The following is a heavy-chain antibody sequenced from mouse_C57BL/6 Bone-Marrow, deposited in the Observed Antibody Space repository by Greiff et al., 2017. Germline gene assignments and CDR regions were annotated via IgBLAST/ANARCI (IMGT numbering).Heavy chain of an antibody. D-gene: IGHD2-5*01. CDR3: ERCSADDSNYNGAMDY. V-gene: IGHV1-59*01. CDR1: GYTFTSYW. Sequence: QVQLQQPGAELVRPGTSVKLSCKASGYTFTSYWLHWVTQRPGQGLEWIGVIDPSDSYTHYNHNFKGKATLTVDTSSSAAYMQLSSLTSEDSAVYYCERCSADDSNYNGAMDYWGKGTSVTVSS. CDR2: IDPSDSYT. J-gene: IGHJ4*01.